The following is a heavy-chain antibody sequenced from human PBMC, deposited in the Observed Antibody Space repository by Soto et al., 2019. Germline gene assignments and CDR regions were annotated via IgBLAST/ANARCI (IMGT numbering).Heavy chain of an antibody. CDR2: LYWNDDR. D-gene: IGHD1-26*01. CDR3: AHSASVPCCYYFDS. V-gene: IGHV2-5*01. CDR1: GFSLSSIGVA. Sequence: QITLKESGPALVKPTQTLTLTCTFSGFSLSSIGVAVGWIRQPPGKALEWLALLYWNDDRRYSPSLKRRLTITKDTSKNQVVLTMTNMDPADTATYYCAHSASVPCCYYFDSWGQGTLVAVSS. J-gene: IGHJ4*02.